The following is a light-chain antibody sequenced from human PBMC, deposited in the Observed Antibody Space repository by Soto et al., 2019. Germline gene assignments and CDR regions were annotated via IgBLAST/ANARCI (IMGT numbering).Light chain of an antibody. J-gene: IGKJ5*01. CDR2: DTF. CDR1: QTVSSL. V-gene: IGKV3-15*01. Sequence: EIVMTQSPATLSVSPGESATLSCRASQTVSSLLAWYQQKPGQAPRLLIYDTFARATGIPARFSGSGSGTEFTLTISSLQSEDFAVYYCQQYNNWPPITFGQGTRLEIK. CDR3: QQYNNWPPIT.